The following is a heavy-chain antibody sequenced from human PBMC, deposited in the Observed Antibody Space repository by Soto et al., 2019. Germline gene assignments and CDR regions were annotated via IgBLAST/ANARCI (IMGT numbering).Heavy chain of an antibody. J-gene: IGHJ6*02. V-gene: IGHV3-30-3*01. CDR3: ARTYYYDSSDDYYGMDV. CDR1: GFTFSSYA. D-gene: IGHD3-22*01. CDR2: ISYDGSNK. Sequence: QVQLVESGGGVVQPGRSLRLSCAASGFTFSSYAMHWVRQAPGKGLEWGAVISYDGSNKYYADSVKGRFTISRDNSKNTLYLQMNSLRAEDTAVYYCARTYYYDSSDDYYGMDVWGQGTTVTVSS.